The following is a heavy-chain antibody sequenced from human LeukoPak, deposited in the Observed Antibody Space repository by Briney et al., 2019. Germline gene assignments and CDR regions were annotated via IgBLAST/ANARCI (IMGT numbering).Heavy chain of an antibody. J-gene: IGHJ4*02. CDR3: ARALEMVKVGVGY. V-gene: IGHV4-59*01. CDR2: ICYTGST. D-gene: IGHD2-8*02. CDR1: GGSISSYY. Sequence: PSETLSLTCTVSGGSISSYYWSWIRQPPGKGLEWIGCICYTGSTNYNPSLKSRVTISVDTSKNQFTLKLSSVTAADTAVYYCARALEMVKVGVGYWGRGTLVTVSS.